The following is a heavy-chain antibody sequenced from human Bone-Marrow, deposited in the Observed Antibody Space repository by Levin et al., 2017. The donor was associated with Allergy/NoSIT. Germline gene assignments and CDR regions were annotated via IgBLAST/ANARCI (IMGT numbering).Heavy chain of an antibody. CDR1: GYTFTSYG. Sequence: ASVKVSCKASGYTFTSYGISWVRQAPGQGLEWMGWISAYNGNTNYAQKLQGRVTMTTDTSTSTAYMELRSLRSDDTAVYYCARAGRSSSWYFGRILAGTSPPPTQMSYYMDVWGKGTTVTVSS. CDR3: ARAGRSSSWYFGRILAGTSPPPTQMSYYMDV. J-gene: IGHJ6*03. D-gene: IGHD6-13*01. CDR2: ISAYNGNT. V-gene: IGHV1-18*01.